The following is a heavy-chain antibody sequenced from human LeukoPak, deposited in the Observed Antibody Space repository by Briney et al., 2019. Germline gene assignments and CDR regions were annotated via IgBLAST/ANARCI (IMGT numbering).Heavy chain of an antibody. CDR3: ARGGQTYYDFFPSGRDYYYYMDV. CDR1: GGTFSSYA. CDR2: IIPIFGTA. Sequence: GASVKVSCKASGGTFSSYAIIWVRQAPGQGLEWMGGIIPIFGTANYAQKFQGRVTITTDESTSTAYMELSSLRSEDTAVYYCARGGQTYYDFFPSGRDYYYYMDVWGKGTTVTVSS. V-gene: IGHV1-69*05. J-gene: IGHJ6*03. D-gene: IGHD3-3*01.